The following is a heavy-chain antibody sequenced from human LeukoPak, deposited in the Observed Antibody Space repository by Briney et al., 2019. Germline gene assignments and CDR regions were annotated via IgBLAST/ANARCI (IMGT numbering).Heavy chain of an antibody. CDR2: INRSGST. CDR3: ARGGFYCGDDCYVDY. V-gene: IGHV4-34*01. Sequence: PSETLSLTCAVYGGSLSYYYWSWIRQPPEKGREWLGEINRSGSTNYNPSLKSRVSISVDTSKNQFSLKLSSVTAADTAVYYCARGGFYCGDDCYVDYWGQGTLVTVSS. J-gene: IGHJ4*02. D-gene: IGHD2-21*02. CDR1: GGSLSYYY.